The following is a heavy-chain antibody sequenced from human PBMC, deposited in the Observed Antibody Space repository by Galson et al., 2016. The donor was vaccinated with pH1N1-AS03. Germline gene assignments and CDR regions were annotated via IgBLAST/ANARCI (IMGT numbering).Heavy chain of an antibody. CDR2: ISTYNGNT. D-gene: IGHD6-6*01. CDR1: DYTFTNYG. J-gene: IGHJ6*03. Sequence: SVKVSCKASDYTFTNYGISWVRQAPGQGLEWMGWISTYNGNTNYAQKFQGRVTMTTDTSTSTAYMELRSLRSDDTAVYYCARDYSTSSQYYYYYYMDVWGQGTLVTVSS. CDR3: ARDYSTSSQYYYYYYMDV. V-gene: IGHV1-18*01.